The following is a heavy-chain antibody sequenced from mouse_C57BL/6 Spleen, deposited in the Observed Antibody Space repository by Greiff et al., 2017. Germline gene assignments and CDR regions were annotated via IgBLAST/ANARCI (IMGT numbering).Heavy chain of an antibody. CDR2: ISDGGSYT. J-gene: IGHJ3*01. V-gene: IGHV5-4*01. CDR3: ARDDYDGGHPY. CDR1: GFTFSSYA. D-gene: IGHD2-4*01. Sequence: EVKLMESGGGLVKPGGSLKLSCAASGFTFSSYAMSWVRQTPEKRLEWVATISDGGSYTYYPDNVTGRVPISRDNAKNNLDRQMSHLKSEDTAMYYCARDDYDGGHPYWSQGTLVTVSA.